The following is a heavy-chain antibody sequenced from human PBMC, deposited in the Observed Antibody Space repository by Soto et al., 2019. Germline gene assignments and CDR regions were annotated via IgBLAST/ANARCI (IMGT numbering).Heavy chain of an antibody. J-gene: IGHJ4*02. CDR3: ARGRGYSDYDSFYY. D-gene: IGHD5-12*01. CDR2: MNPNSGNT. V-gene: IGHV1-8*01. CDR1: GYTFTSYD. Sequence: QVQLVQSGAEVKKPGASVKVSCKASGYTFTSYDINWVRQATGQGLEWMGWMNPNSGNTGYAQKLQGRVTMTRNTSITKAYMELSSLGSADTAEYSCARGRGYSDYDSFYYWGQGTLVTVSS.